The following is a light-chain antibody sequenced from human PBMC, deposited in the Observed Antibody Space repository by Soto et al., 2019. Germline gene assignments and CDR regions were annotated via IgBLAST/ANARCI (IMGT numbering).Light chain of an antibody. CDR1: SSNIGNNY. CDR2: DNN. V-gene: IGLV1-51*01. J-gene: IGLJ3*02. CDR3: GTWDNSLTAWV. Sequence: QSVLMQPPSVSAAPGQKVTISCSGSSSNIGNNYVSWYQQLPGTAPKLLIYDNNKRPSGTPDRISGSKSGTSATLGITGLQTGDEADYYCGTWDNSLTAWVFGGGTQLTVL.